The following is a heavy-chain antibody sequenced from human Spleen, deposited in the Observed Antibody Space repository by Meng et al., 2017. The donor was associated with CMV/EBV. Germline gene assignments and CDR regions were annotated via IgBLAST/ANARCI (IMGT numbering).Heavy chain of an antibody. V-gene: IGHV3-43*01. D-gene: IGHD6-25*01. CDR3: AKGHQRLIKYFYGMDV. J-gene: IGHJ6*02. CDR1: GFTFDDYA. CDR2: ISWDGVDT. Sequence: GESLKISCAASGFTFDDYAMHWVRQAPGKGLEWVSLISWDGVDTYYADSVKGRFTISRDNSANSLYLQMTSLRTEDTALYYCAKGHQRLIKYFYGMDVWGQGTTVTVSS.